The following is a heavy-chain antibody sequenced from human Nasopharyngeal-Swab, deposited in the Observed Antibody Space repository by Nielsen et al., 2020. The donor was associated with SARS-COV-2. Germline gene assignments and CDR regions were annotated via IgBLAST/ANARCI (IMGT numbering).Heavy chain of an antibody. Sequence: GESLKISCAASGFTFSNFYMNWVRQAPGKGLEWVSSISRSGDIYYAASVKGRFTISRDNAKNSLYLQLNSLRADDTAVYYCARDPPIAPAGSGYFDSWGQGTLVIVSS. CDR2: ISRSGDI. V-gene: IGHV3-69-1*01. D-gene: IGHD6-13*01. CDR1: GFTFSNFY. J-gene: IGHJ4*02. CDR3: ARDPPIAPAGSGYFDS.